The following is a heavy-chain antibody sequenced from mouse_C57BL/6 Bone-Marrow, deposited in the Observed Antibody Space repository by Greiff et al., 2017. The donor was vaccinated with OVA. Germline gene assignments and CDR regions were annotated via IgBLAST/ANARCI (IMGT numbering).Heavy chain of an antibody. J-gene: IGHJ4*01. V-gene: IGHV5-6*01. Sequence: EVQRVESGGDLVKPGGSLKLSCAASGFTFSSYGMSWVRPTPDKRLEWVATISSGGSYTYYPDSVKGRFTISRDNAKNTLYLQMSSLKSEDTAMYYCARQGLRRYYAMDYWGQGTSVTVSS. CDR1: GFTFSSYG. CDR3: ARQGLRRYYAMDY. CDR2: ISSGGSYT. D-gene: IGHD2-2*01.